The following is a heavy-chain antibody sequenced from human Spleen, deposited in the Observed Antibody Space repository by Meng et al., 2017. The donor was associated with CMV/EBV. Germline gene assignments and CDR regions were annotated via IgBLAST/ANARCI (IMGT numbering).Heavy chain of an antibody. J-gene: IGHJ4*02. CDR1: GGTFSSYT. V-gene: IGHV1-69*04. CDR2: IIPILGIA. CDR3: ARDRTALGITFGGVIVSSPYDY. Sequence: SVKVSCKASGGTFSSYTISWVRQAPGQGLEWMGRIIPILGIANYAQKFQGRVTITADKSTSTAYMELSSLRSEDTAVYYCARDRTALGITFGGVIVSSPYDYWGQGTLVTVSS. D-gene: IGHD3-16*02.